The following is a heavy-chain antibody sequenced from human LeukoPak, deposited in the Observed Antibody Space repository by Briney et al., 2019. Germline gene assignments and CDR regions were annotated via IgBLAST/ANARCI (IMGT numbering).Heavy chain of an antibody. J-gene: IGHJ3*02. V-gene: IGHV4-34*01. CDR3: ARGNRPYGEHEAFDI. D-gene: IGHD3-10*01. Sequence: PSETLSLTCAVYGGSFSGYYWSWIRQPPGKGLEWIGEINHSGSTNYNPSLQSRVTISVDTSKNQFSLKVSPVSAADTAVYYCARGNRPYGEHEAFDIWGHGTTVTVSP. CDR2: INHSGST. CDR1: GGSFSGYY.